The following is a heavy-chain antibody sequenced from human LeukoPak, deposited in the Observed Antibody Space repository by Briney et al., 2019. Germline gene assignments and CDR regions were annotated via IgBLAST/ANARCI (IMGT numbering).Heavy chain of an antibody. J-gene: IGHJ4*02. V-gene: IGHV4-34*01. D-gene: IGHD4-17*01. CDR1: GGSFSGYY. CDR2: INHSGST. Sequence: PSETLSLTCAVYGGSFSGYYWSWIRQPPGKGLEWIGEINHSGSTNYNPSLKSRVTISVDTSKNQFSLKLSSVTAADTAVYYCASGPTGTVTTDFFDYWGQGTLVTVSS. CDR3: ASGPTGTVTTDFFDY.